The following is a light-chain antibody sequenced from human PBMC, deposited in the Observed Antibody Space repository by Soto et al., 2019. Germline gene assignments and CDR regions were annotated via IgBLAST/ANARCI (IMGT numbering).Light chain of an antibody. Sequence: EIVVTQSPATLSVSPEERATLSCRASQSVSSNLAWYQQKPGQAPRLLIYGASTRATDIPARFSGSGSGTEFTLTISSLQSVDFAVYYCQQYDNWPPVTFGQGTKLEIK. V-gene: IGKV3-15*01. CDR3: QQYDNWPPVT. CDR2: GAS. J-gene: IGKJ2*01. CDR1: QSVSSN.